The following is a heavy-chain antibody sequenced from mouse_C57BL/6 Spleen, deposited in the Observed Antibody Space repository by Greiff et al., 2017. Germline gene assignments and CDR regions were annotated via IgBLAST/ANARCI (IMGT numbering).Heavy chain of an antibody. CDR3: AKAYYSNYEGSFAY. V-gene: IGHV1-72*01. CDR1: GYTFTSYW. CDR2: IDPNSGGT. Sequence: QVQLQQPGAELVKPGASVKLSCKASGYTFTSYWMHWVKQRPGRGLEWIGRIDPNSGGTKYNEKFKSKATLTVDKPSSTAYMQLSSLTSEDSAVYYGAKAYYSNYEGSFAYWGQGTLVTVSA. D-gene: IGHD2-5*01. J-gene: IGHJ3*01.